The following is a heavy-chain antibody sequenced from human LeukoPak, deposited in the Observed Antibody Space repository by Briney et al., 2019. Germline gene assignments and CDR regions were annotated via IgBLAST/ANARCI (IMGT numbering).Heavy chain of an antibody. J-gene: IGHJ2*01. V-gene: IGHV4-59*01. CDR2: IYYSGNT. CDR3: ARARVRSYSYDSDGSYTSDWIFDL. Sequence: NPSETLSLTCTVSGGSISSYYWSWIRQPPGKGLEWIGYIYYSGNTNYNPSLRSRVTISIGTSKDQFSLRLSSVTAADTAVYYRARARVRSYSYDSDGSYTSDWIFDLWGRGTLVSVSS. D-gene: IGHD3-22*01. CDR1: GGSISSYY.